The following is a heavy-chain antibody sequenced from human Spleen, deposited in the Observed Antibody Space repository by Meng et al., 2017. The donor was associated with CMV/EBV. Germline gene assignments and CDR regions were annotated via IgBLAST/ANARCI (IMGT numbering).Heavy chain of an antibody. Sequence: AASGFTCSDYYMTWVRQAPGKGLEWVSYISSSGSITKYLDSVKGRFTISRDNAENSLFLQMNSLRVEDTAFYYCARDFSAVHNWLDSWGQGTLVTVSS. CDR1: GFTCSDYY. CDR3: ARDFSAVHNWLDS. J-gene: IGHJ5*01. D-gene: IGHD1-26*01. V-gene: IGHV3-11*04. CDR2: ISSSGSIT.